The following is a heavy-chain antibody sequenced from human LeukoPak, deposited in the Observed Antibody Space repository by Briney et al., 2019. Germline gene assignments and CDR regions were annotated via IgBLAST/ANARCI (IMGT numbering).Heavy chain of an antibody. V-gene: IGHV1-2*04. CDR1: GYSFTAYY. J-gene: IGHJ6*04. CDR2: INPNSGGT. D-gene: IGHD2-15*01. CDR3: ARDGGYCSGGSCYSAPGYYYGMDV. Sequence: ASVKVSCKASGYSFTAYYMHWVRQAPGQGLEWMGWINPNSGGTNYAQKFQGWVTMTRDTSISTAYMELSRLRSDDTAMYYCARDGGYCSGGSCYSAPGYYYGMDVWGKGTTVTVSS.